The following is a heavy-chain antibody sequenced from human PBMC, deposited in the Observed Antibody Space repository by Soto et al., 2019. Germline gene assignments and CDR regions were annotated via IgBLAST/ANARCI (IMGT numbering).Heavy chain of an antibody. J-gene: IGHJ6*02. CDR3: ARGGRGFGFYYYYGMDV. D-gene: IGHD1-26*01. CDR1: GGTFSSQA. Sequence: QVQLVQSGAEVQKPGSSVKVSCKASGGTFSSQAISWVRQAPGQGLEWMGGIIPMFGTANYAQKFQGRVTITADKSTSTAYMELSSLISDDTAVYYGARGGRGFGFYYYYGMDVWGQGTTVTVSS. V-gene: IGHV1-69*06. CDR2: IIPMFGTA.